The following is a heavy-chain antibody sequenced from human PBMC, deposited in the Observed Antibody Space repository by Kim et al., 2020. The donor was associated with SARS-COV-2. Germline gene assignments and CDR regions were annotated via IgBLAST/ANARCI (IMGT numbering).Heavy chain of an antibody. D-gene: IGHD1-26*01. J-gene: IGHJ4*02. V-gene: IGHV3-7*03. Sequence: YVDSVKGRCTISRDNAKNSLYLQMNSLRAEDTAVYYCARLYSGTYYYFDYWGQGTLVTVSS. CDR3: ARLYSGTYYYFDY.